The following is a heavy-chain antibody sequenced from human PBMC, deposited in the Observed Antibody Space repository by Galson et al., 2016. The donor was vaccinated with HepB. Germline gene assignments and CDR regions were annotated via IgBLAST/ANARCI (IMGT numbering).Heavy chain of an antibody. V-gene: IGHV3-74*01. Sequence: SLRLSCAASGFPFSSYLMHWVRQAPGKGLVWVSRVNSDGSSTSYADSVKGRFTISKDNAKNTLYLQMNSLRAEDTAVYYCAREDSTIAAASFDYWGQGTLVTVSS. CDR2: VNSDGSST. J-gene: IGHJ4*02. CDR1: GFPFSSYL. CDR3: AREDSTIAAASFDY. D-gene: IGHD6-13*01.